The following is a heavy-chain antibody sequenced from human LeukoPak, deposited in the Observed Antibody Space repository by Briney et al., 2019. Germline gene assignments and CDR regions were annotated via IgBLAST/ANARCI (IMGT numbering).Heavy chain of an antibody. CDR2: MNPNSGNT. CDR1: GYTFTSYD. Sequence: ASVKVSCKASGYTFTSYDINWVRQATGQGLEWMGWMNPNSGNTGYAQKFQGRVTMTRNTSISTAYMELSSLRSEDTAVYYCARIKPAAKYYYYYYGMDVWGQGTTVTVSS. D-gene: IGHD2-2*01. V-gene: IGHV1-8*01. J-gene: IGHJ6*02. CDR3: ARIKPAAKYYYYYYGMDV.